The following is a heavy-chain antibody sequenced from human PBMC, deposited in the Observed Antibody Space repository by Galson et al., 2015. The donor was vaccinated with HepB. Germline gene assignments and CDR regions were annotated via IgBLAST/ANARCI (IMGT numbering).Heavy chain of an antibody. CDR2: ISWNSGSI. D-gene: IGHD1-26*01. Sequence: SQRLSCAASGFTFDDYAMHWVRQAPGKGLEWVSGISWNSGSIGYADSVKGRFTISRDNAKNSLYLQMNSLRAEDTALYYCAKDIGGMAPPYSGSYGPGGYFDYWGQGTLVTVSS. CDR1: GFTFDDYA. CDR3: AKDIGGMAPPYSGSYGPGGYFDY. J-gene: IGHJ4*02. V-gene: IGHV3-9*01.